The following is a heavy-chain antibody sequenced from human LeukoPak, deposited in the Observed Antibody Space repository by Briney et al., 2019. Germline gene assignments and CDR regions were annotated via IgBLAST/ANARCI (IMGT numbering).Heavy chain of an antibody. CDR2: ISSSNSYI. J-gene: IGHJ4*02. V-gene: IGHV3-21*04. D-gene: IGHD3-10*01. CDR1: GFTFSSYS. Sequence: GGSLRPSCAASGFTFSSYSIHWVRQAPGKGVEWVSSISSSNSYIFYADSVKGRFPISRDNAKNSLYLQMNSLRAEDTAVYFCAREGVDYYGSGTYYLMYYFDYWGQGALVTVSS. CDR3: AREGVDYYGSGTYYLMYYFDY.